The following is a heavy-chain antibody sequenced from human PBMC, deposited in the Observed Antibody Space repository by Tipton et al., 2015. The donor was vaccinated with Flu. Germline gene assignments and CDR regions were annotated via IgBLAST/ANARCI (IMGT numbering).Heavy chain of an antibody. Sequence: SLRLSCAASGFGSYWMNWVRQAPGKGLEWVASIKQDGSEKYYVDSVKGRFTVSRDNAKDSLYLQMHSLRPEDTAVYYCAREYGGYTYWYFDLWGRGTLVTVSS. D-gene: IGHD2-15*01. CDR1: GFGSYW. CDR2: IKQDGSEK. CDR3: AREYGGYTYWYFDL. V-gene: IGHV3-7*01. J-gene: IGHJ2*01.